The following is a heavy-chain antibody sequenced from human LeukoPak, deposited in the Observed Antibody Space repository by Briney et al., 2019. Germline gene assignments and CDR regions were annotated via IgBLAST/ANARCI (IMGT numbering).Heavy chain of an antibody. CDR2: IKQDGREK. V-gene: IGHV3-7*01. CDR3: AREGTPIMDDILTGYEHDY. Sequence: GGSLRLSCAASGFTFSSYWMSWVRQAPGKGLEWVANIKQDGREKYYVDSVKGRFTISRDNAKNSLYLQMNSLRAEDTAVYYCAREGTPIMDDILTGYEHDYWGQGTLVTVSS. J-gene: IGHJ4*02. CDR1: GFTFSSYW. D-gene: IGHD3-9*01.